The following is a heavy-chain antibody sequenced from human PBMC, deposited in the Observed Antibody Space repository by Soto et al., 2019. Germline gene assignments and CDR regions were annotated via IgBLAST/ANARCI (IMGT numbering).Heavy chain of an antibody. D-gene: IGHD5-18*01. J-gene: IGHJ4*02. V-gene: IGHV4-59*12. Sequence: SETLSLTCTVSGGSISSYYWSWIRQPPGKGLEWIGYIYYSGSTYYTNSMKGRFTISRDNSKNTLYLQVNSLRAEDTAVYYCAKAWSDTALPNDYWGQGTQVTVSS. CDR1: GGSISSYY. CDR3: AKAWSDTALPNDY. CDR2: IYYSGST.